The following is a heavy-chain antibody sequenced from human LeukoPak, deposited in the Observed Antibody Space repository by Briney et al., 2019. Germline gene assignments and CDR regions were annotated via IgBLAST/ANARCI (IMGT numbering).Heavy chain of an antibody. CDR2: IKSKANNYAT. Sequence: GGSLKLSCAASGFTFSASTMHWVRQASGKGLEWVGRIKSKANNYATAYAASVKGRFIISRDDSKNTAYLQMNSLKTKDTALYYCTANGDSDYWGQGTLVTVSS. V-gene: IGHV3-73*01. J-gene: IGHJ4*02. CDR3: TANGDSDY. D-gene: IGHD4-17*01. CDR1: GFTFSAST.